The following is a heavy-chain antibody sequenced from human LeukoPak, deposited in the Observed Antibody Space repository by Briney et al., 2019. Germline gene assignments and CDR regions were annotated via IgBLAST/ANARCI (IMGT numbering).Heavy chain of an antibody. Sequence: GGSLRLSCAASGFTFSSYTMNWVRQAPGKGLEWVAVISYDGSNKYYADSVKGRFTISRDNSKNTLYLQMNSLRAEDTAVYYCAKVDYDSSGYYYWSTYYFDYWGQGTLVTVSS. D-gene: IGHD3-22*01. CDR3: AKVDYDSSGYYYWSTYYFDY. J-gene: IGHJ4*02. V-gene: IGHV3-30*18. CDR1: GFTFSSYT. CDR2: ISYDGSNK.